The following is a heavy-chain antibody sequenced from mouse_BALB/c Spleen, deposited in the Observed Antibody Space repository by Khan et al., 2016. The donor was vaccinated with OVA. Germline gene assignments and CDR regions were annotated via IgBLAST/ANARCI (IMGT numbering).Heavy chain of an antibody. V-gene: IGHV1-63*02. Sequence: QVQLKESGAELVRPGTSVKMSCKAAGYTFTNNWIGWVKQRPGHGLEWIGDIFPGSGYTNYNEKFKGKATLTADTSSSTAYMQLSSLTSEDYVSYYCSRRGAAQDTWDYFDYWGQGTTLTVSS. CDR3: SRRGAAQDTWDYFDY. CDR1: GYTFTNNW. CDR2: IFPGSGYT. J-gene: IGHJ2*01. D-gene: IGHD3-2*02.